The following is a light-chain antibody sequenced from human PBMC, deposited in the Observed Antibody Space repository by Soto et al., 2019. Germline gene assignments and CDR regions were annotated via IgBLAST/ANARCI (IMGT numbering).Light chain of an antibody. Sequence: DIQMTQSPSFLSASVGDRVTITCRASQTIDTYLNWYQHKPGRAPNLVISTAYSLQSGVPSSFSGSGSGTDFTLTISSLQPEDFATYYCQQSYSTPWTFGQGTKVEIK. V-gene: IGKV1-39*01. J-gene: IGKJ1*01. CDR2: TAY. CDR1: QTIDTY. CDR3: QQSYSTPWT.